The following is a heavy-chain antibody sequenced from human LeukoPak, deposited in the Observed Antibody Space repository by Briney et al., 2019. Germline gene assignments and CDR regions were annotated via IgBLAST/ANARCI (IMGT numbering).Heavy chain of an antibody. CDR2: IKQDGSQK. CDR3: ARLGLPDY. V-gene: IGHV3-7*03. J-gene: IGHJ4*02. CDR1: GFTFSSYW. Sequence: GGSLRLSCAASGFTFSSYWMSWVRQAPGKGLDWVADIKQDGSQKYYVDSVKGRFTISRDNAKNSLYLQMNSLRVEDTAVYYCARLGLPDYWGQGTLVTVSS. D-gene: IGHD2-21*01.